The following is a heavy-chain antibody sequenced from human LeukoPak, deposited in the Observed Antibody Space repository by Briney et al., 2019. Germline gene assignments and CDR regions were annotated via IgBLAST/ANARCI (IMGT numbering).Heavy chain of an antibody. Sequence: PGGSLRLSCAASGFTFSNYWMSWVRQAPGKGLEWVANIKQGGSEKYYVDSVKGRFTVSRDNAKNSLFLQMNSLRAEDTAMYYCVTETTVTGWGYWGQGTLVTVSS. D-gene: IGHD4-17*01. CDR1: GFTFSNYW. J-gene: IGHJ4*02. V-gene: IGHV3-7*01. CDR3: VTETTVTGWGY. CDR2: IKQGGSEK.